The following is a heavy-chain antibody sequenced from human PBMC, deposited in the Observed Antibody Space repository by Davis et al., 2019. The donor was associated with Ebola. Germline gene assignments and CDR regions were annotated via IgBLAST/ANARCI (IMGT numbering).Heavy chain of an antibody. D-gene: IGHD3-10*01. Sequence: AASVTVSCKAFGYTFTSYYIHWVRQAPGHGLEWMGLVNPSGGSTTYAQKFQGRVTMTRDTSTSTVYMELSSLRSEDTAVYYCASGTYYGSGSYIDYWGQGTLVTVSS. V-gene: IGHV1-46*01. CDR2: VNPSGGST. CDR3: ASGTYYGSGSYIDY. J-gene: IGHJ4*02. CDR1: GYTFTSYY.